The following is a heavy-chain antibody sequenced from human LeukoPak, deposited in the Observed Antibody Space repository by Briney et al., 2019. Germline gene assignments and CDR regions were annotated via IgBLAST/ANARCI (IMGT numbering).Heavy chain of an antibody. V-gene: IGHV5-51*01. Sequence: GESLKISCKVPEYIFPSYWIGWVRQVPGKGLDWMGVIFPGDSDTRYSPSFQGQVTMSVDMSISTAYLQWDSLKVSDTAMYYCARHTVTKPSSWFDPWGQGTLVTVSS. CDR1: EYIFPSYW. D-gene: IGHD4-17*01. J-gene: IGHJ5*02. CDR3: ARHTVTKPSSWFDP. CDR2: IFPGDSDT.